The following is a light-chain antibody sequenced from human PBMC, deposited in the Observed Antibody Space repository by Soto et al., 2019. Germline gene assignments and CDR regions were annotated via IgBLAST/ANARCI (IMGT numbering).Light chain of an antibody. J-gene: IGLJ2*01. CDR1: SSNIGSNY. CDR3: AAWDDSLSGVV. V-gene: IGLV1-47*01. Sequence: QSVLTQPPSASGTPGQRVTISCSGSSSNIGSNYVFWYQPLPGTAPKLLIYRNNQRPSGVPDRFSGSKSGTSAFLAISGLRSEDETDYYCAAWDDSLSGVVFGGGTKLTVL. CDR2: RNN.